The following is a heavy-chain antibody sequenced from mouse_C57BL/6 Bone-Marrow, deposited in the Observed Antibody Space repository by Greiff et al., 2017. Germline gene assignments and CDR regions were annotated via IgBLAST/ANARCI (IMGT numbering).Heavy chain of an antibody. CDR3: ARAYYGNYYFDY. V-gene: IGHV1-59*01. Sequence: HLQQPGAELVRPGTSVTLSCKASGYTFTSYWMHWVKQRPGQGLEWIGVIDPSDSYTNYNQKFKGKATLTVDTSSSTAYMQLSSLTSEDSAVYYCARAYYGNYYFDYWGQGTTLTVSS. J-gene: IGHJ2*01. CDR1: GYTFTSYW. CDR2: IDPSDSYT. D-gene: IGHD2-10*01.